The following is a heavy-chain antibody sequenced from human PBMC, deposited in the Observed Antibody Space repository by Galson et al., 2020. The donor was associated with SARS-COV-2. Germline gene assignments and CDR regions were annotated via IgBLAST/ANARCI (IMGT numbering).Heavy chain of an antibody. V-gene: IGHV1-58*01. CDR3: AADLVIVTGSRAFDI. J-gene: IGHJ3*02. CDR1: GFTFSNSA. CDR2: IVVGRGNT. Sequence: SVKVSCKASGFTFSNSAVQWVRQARGQRLEWMGRIVVGRGNTEYAQKFQGRVSISRDMSTNTAYMELSSLSPEDTAVYYCAADLVIVTGSRAFDIWAQGTLVTVSS. D-gene: IGHD3-22*01.